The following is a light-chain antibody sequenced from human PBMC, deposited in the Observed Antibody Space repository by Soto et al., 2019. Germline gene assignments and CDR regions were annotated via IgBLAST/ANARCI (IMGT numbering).Light chain of an antibody. CDR1: QSVKTF. J-gene: IGKJ5*01. CDR3: QQRSNCHPIT. V-gene: IGKV3-11*01. CDR2: DAS. Sequence: IVLTQSQATLSLSPGGRATLSCRASQSVKTFLVWYQQRPGQAPRLLSHDASHRAAGIPARFSGSGFATDFTLPISSLQPADAAVYDCQQRSNCHPITFGHGTRLEIK.